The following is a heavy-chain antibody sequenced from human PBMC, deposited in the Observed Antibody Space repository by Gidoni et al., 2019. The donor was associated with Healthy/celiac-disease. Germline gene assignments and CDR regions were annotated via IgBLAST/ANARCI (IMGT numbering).Heavy chain of an antibody. J-gene: IGHJ5*02. Sequence: QVQLVQSGAEVKKPGASVKVSCKASGYTFTSYGISWVRQAPGQGFEWMGWISAYNGNTNYAQKLQGRVTMTTDTSTSTAYMELRSLRSDDTAVYYCARSLTRLELRGGWFDPWGQGTLVTVSS. CDR3: ARSLTRLELRGGWFDP. CDR2: ISAYNGNT. V-gene: IGHV1-18*01. D-gene: IGHD1-7*01. CDR1: GYTFTSYG.